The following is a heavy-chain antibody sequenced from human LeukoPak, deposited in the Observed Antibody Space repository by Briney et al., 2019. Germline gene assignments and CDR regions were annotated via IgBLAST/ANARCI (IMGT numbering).Heavy chain of an antibody. Sequence: PGGSLRLSCAASGFTFSSYGMHWVRQAPGKGLEWVAVIWYDGSNKYYADSVKGRFTISRDNSKNTLYLQMNSLRAEDTAVYYCAREEDIVVVPAAMRGGMDVWGQGTMVTVSS. D-gene: IGHD2-2*01. V-gene: IGHV3-33*08. CDR1: GFTFSSYG. J-gene: IGHJ6*02. CDR2: IWYDGSNK. CDR3: AREEDIVVVPAAMRGGMDV.